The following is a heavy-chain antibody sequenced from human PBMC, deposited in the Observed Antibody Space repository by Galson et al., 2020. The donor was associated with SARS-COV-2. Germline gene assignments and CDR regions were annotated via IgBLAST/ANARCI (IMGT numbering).Heavy chain of an antibody. CDR1: GDSIRGYY. V-gene: IGHV4-59*08. J-gene: IGHJ6*02. D-gene: IGHD3-9*01. CDR3: ARRKAGYYDILSGWMRESEYYDYLDA. Sequence: SQTLSLTCSVSGDSIRGYYWTWIRQSPGKGLEWIGHVSDTGATNYSPSLKSRLSLSVDTSHSQVSLTLSSVTAADTAIYYCARRKAGYYDILSGWMRESEYYDYLDAGGQGTTVTVSS. CDR2: VSDTGAT.